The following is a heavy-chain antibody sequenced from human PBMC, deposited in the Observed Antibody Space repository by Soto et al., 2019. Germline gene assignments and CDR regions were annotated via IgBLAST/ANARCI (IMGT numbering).Heavy chain of an antibody. J-gene: IGHJ4*02. V-gene: IGHV4-59*12. CDR2: ISYSGST. CDR1: GGSISSYY. CDR3: AREGGYNAPPRY. Sequence: SETLSLTCTVSGGSISSYYWSWIRQPPGKGLEWIGYISYSGSTNYNPSLKGRVIISVDTSKNQFSLQLNSVTAADTAVYYCAREGGYNAPPRYWGRGTLVTVSS. D-gene: IGHD1-26*01.